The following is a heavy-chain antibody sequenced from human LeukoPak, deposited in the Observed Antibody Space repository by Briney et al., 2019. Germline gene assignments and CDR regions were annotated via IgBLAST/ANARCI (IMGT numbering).Heavy chain of an antibody. V-gene: IGHV3-21*01. J-gene: IGHJ4*02. Sequence: GGSLRLACAAPVLTLSRYSMHWVRHAPGRGLGWVSSISSGSSYIYCADSVKGRFTISRDNAKNSLYLQMNSLRAEDTAVYYCARDLGVLTGPFDYWGQGTLVTASS. CDR1: VLTLSRYS. D-gene: IGHD3-9*01. CDR3: ARDLGVLTGPFDY. CDR2: ISSGSSYI.